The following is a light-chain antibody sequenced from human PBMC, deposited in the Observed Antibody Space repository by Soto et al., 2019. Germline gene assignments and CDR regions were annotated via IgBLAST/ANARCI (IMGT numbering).Light chain of an antibody. Sequence: EIVLTQSPGTLPLSPGERATLPCRASQSVKSSYLARYQHKPGQAPRLLIYGTSSRATGIPDRFSGSGSGTEFTLTIISLQSEDFAVYYCQQYNDWPPITFGQGTRLEIK. CDR1: QSVKSSY. CDR2: GTS. CDR3: QQYNDWPPIT. V-gene: IGKV3-20*01. J-gene: IGKJ5*01.